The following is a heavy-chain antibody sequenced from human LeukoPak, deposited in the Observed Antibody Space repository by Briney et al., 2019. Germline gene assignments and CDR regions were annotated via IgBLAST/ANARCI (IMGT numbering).Heavy chain of an antibody. V-gene: IGHV3-30*04. D-gene: IGHD6-19*01. CDR1: GFTFSSYA. CDR3: ARPRLGWYDMFDY. J-gene: IGHJ4*02. Sequence: GGSLRLSCAASGFTFSSYAMHWVRQAPGKGLEWVAVISYDGSNKYYADSVKGRFTISRDNSKNTLYLQMNSLRAEDTAVYYCARPRLGWYDMFDYWGQGTLVTVSS. CDR2: ISYDGSNK.